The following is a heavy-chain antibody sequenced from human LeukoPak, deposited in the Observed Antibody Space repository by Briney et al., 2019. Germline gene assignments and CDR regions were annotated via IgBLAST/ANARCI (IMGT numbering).Heavy chain of an antibody. J-gene: IGHJ4*02. D-gene: IGHD3-22*01. V-gene: IGHV3-33*01. Sequence: GGSLRLSCAASGFTFSSYGMHWVRQAPGKGLEWVAVIWYDGSNKYYADSVKGRFTISRDNSKNTLYLQMNSLRAEDTAVYYCARGFPPYYDSSGVDYWGQGTLVTVSS. CDR2: IWYDGSNK. CDR1: GFTFSSYG. CDR3: ARGFPPYYDSSGVDY.